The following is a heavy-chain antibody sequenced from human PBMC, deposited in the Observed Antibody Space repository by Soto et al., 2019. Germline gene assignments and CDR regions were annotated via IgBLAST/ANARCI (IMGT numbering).Heavy chain of an antibody. Sequence: PGGSLRLSCSASGFTFSSYSMNWVRQAPGKGLEWVSYISSSSSTIYYADSVKGRFTISRDNAKNSLYLQMNSLRAEDTAVYYCARDPSPTLAVADLDYWGQGTLVTVSS. V-gene: IGHV3-48*01. J-gene: IGHJ4*02. CDR3: ARDPSPTLAVADLDY. CDR2: ISSSSSTI. D-gene: IGHD6-19*01. CDR1: GFTFSSYS.